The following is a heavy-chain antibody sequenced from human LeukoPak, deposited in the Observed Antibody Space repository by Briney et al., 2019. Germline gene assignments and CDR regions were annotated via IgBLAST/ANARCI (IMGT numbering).Heavy chain of an antibody. V-gene: IGHV3-30*04. CDR3: ARDRQLWLPASYGMDV. Sequence: GGSLRLSCAASGFTFSSYPMHWVRQAPGKGLEWVAVISYDGSNKYYADSVKGRFTISRDNSKNTLYLQMNSLRAEDTAVYYCARDRQLWLPASYGMDVWGQGTTVTVSS. D-gene: IGHD5-18*01. CDR2: ISYDGSNK. CDR1: GFTFSSYP. J-gene: IGHJ6*02.